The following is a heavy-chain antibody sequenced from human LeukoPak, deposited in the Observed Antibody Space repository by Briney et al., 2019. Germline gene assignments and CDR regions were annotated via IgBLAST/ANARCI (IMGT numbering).Heavy chain of an antibody. D-gene: IGHD6-6*01. Sequence: GGPLRLSCAASGFTFSSYAMHWVRQAPGKGLEWVAVISYDGSNKYYADSVKGRFTISRDNSKNTLYLQMNSLRAEDTAVYYCARASNYYGMDVWGQGTTVTVSS. CDR3: ARASNYYGMDV. J-gene: IGHJ6*02. CDR1: GFTFSSYA. CDR2: ISYDGSNK. V-gene: IGHV3-30*04.